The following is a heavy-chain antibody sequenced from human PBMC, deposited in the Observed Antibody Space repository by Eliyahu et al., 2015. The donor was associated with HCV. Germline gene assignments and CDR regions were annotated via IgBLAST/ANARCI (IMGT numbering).Heavy chain of an antibody. CDR1: GFXFSXAW. CDR2: IKSKTDGGTT. Sequence: EVQLVESGGGLVKPGGSLRXSXAASGFXFSXAWXSWVRQVPGKGLEWVGHIKSKTDGGTTDYAAPVTGRFTISRDDSKNTLYLQMNSLKTEDTAVYYCATDSEDSGNWYITEYFQHWGPGTLVTVSS. CDR3: ATDSEDSGNWYITEYFQH. V-gene: IGHV3-15*01. J-gene: IGHJ1*01. D-gene: IGHD6-13*01.